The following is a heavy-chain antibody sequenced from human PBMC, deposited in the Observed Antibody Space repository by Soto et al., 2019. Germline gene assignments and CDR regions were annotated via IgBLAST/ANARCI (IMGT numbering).Heavy chain of an antibody. CDR1: GGSFHGYY. V-gene: IGHV4-34*01. Sequence: LSLTCAVYGGSFHGYYWSWIRQPPGEGLEWIGEINHSGSTNYNPSLKSRVTISVDTSKNQFSLKLSSVTAADTAVYYCARVYYYDSSGYPTWAYYYYGMDVWGQGTTVTVSS. CDR3: ARVYYYDSSGYPTWAYYYYGMDV. CDR2: INHSGST. J-gene: IGHJ6*02. D-gene: IGHD3-22*01.